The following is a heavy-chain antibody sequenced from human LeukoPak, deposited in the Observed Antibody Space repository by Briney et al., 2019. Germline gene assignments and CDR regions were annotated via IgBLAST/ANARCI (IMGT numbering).Heavy chain of an antibody. J-gene: IGHJ4*02. Sequence: PGGSLRLSCAASGFTFSYYGMHWVRKAPGKGLEWVAFIRYDGSNKYYTDCVKCRFTITRDNSKNTLNLQMNSLRAEDTAVYYCAKAGGYSGLYYFDSWGQGTLVTVSS. CDR3: AKAGGYSGLYYFDS. CDR1: GFTFSYYG. D-gene: IGHD5-12*01. CDR2: IRYDGSNK. V-gene: IGHV3-30*02.